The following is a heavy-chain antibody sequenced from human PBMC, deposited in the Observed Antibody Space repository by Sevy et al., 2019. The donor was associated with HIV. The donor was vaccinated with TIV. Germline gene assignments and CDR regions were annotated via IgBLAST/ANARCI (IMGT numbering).Heavy chain of an antibody. CDR1: GLTFTTTG. V-gene: IGHV3-23*01. D-gene: IGHD3-16*01. CDR3: AGGDTTMITDLDY. CDR2: VTSDGAT. Sequence: GGSLRLSCVASGLTFTTTGMSWVRQAPGKGLEWVAGVTSDGATYYEAPVRDRFTVSRDNSKNTLYLQRNSRGADDTAVFYWAGGDTTMITDLDYWGQGTLVTVSS. J-gene: IGHJ4*02.